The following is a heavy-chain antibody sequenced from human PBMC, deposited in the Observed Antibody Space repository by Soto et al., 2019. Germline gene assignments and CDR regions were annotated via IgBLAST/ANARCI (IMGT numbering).Heavy chain of an antibody. Sequence: QVQLVQSGAEVKKPGASVKVSCKASGYTFTSYAMHWVRQAPGQRLEWMGWINAGNGNTKYSQKFQGRVTITRDTSATTDYMELSRLRSEDTAVYYCARDIEGPFDYWGQGTLVTVSS. CDR3: ARDIEGPFDY. J-gene: IGHJ4*02. V-gene: IGHV1-3*01. D-gene: IGHD1-26*01. CDR1: GYTFTSYA. CDR2: INAGNGNT.